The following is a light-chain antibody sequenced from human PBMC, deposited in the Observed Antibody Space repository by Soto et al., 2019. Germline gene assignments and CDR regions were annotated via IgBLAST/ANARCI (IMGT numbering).Light chain of an antibody. J-gene: IGLJ2*01. Sequence: QSVLTQPPSASGAPGQRVTISWSGSSANIGSNPVNWYQQEPGTAPKLLIYINNERTSGVPDRFSGSKSGTSASLAISGLQSDDEADYYCAAWDDSLNVVVFGGGTKLTV. V-gene: IGLV1-44*01. CDR1: SANIGSNP. CDR2: INN. CDR3: AAWDDSLNVVV.